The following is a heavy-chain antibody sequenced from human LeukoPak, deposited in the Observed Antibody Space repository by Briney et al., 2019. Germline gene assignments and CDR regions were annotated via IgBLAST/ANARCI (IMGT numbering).Heavy chain of an antibody. D-gene: IGHD4-17*01. CDR3: ARPGDYGAFDI. Sequence: GGSLRLSCAASGFTFSSYGMHWVRQAPGKGLVWVAVIWYDGSNKYYADSVKGRFTISRDNSKNTLYLQMNSLRAEDTAVYYCARPGDYGAFDIWGQGTMVTVSS. V-gene: IGHV3-33*01. J-gene: IGHJ3*02. CDR2: IWYDGSNK. CDR1: GFTFSSYG.